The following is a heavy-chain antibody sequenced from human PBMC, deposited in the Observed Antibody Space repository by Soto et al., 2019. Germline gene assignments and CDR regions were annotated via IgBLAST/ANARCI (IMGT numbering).Heavy chain of an antibody. Sequence: XESLLLSCAASGFTFSNYAMNGVRQAPGKGLEWVSSISGSGVSTYYADSVKGRFTISRDNSKSTLYVQMNSLRAEDTAVYYCALYDSSGYCFDYWGPGTLVTVSS. V-gene: IGHV3-23*01. CDR2: ISGSGVST. J-gene: IGHJ4*02. CDR3: ALYDSSGYCFDY. D-gene: IGHD3-22*01. CDR1: GFTFSNYA.